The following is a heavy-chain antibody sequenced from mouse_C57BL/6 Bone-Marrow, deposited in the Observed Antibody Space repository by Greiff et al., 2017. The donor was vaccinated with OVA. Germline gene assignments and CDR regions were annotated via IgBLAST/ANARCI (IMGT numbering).Heavy chain of an antibody. CDR2: IWSGGST. D-gene: IGHD2-3*01. CDR3: ARNSLYDGYYVWFAY. CDR1: GFSLTSYG. V-gene: IGHV2-2*01. Sequence: VQLQQSGPGLVQPSQSLSITCTVSGFSLTSYGVHWVRQSPGKGLEWLGVIWSGGSTDYNAAFISRLSLSKDNSKSQVFFKMNSLQADDSAIYDCARNSLYDGYYVWFAYWGQGTLVTVSA. J-gene: IGHJ3*01.